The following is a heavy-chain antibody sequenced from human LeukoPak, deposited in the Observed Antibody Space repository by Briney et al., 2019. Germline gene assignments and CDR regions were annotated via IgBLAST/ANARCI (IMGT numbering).Heavy chain of an antibody. Sequence: GASVKVSCKASGYTFTSYGISWERQAPGQGLEWMGWISAYNGNTNYAQKLQGSVTMTTDTSTSTAYMELRSLRSDDTAVYYCARDIPFVDTAMKAFDIWGQGTMVTVSS. V-gene: IGHV1-18*01. CDR2: ISAYNGNT. CDR1: GYTFTSYG. J-gene: IGHJ3*02. D-gene: IGHD5-18*01. CDR3: ARDIPFVDTAMKAFDI.